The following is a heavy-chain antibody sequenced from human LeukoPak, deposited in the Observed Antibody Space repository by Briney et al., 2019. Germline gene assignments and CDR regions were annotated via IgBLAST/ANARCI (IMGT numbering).Heavy chain of an antibody. V-gene: IGHV3-74*01. D-gene: IGHD3-3*01. CDR3: AKNPITIFGVGPGSYYFDY. J-gene: IGHJ4*02. CDR1: GFTFNSYW. CDR2: INYDGCHI. Sequence: GGSVRLSCAASGFTFNSYWMQWVRQAPGKGLVWVAGINYDGCHILYAESVMGRFTISRDNAANTLYLQMNSMRAEDTAVYYCAKNPITIFGVGPGSYYFDYWGQGTLVTVSS.